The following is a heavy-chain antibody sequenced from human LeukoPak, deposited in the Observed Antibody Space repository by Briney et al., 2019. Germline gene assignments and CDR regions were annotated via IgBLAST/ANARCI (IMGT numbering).Heavy chain of an antibody. Sequence: GGSLRLSCAASGFTFSSYAMSWVRQAPGKGLEWVSAISGSGGSTYYADSVKGRFTISRDNTKNTLYLQMNSLRADDTAVYYCAKDRIPGLAYYFDYWGQGTLVTVSS. CDR2: ISGSGGST. CDR3: AKDRIPGLAYYFDY. J-gene: IGHJ4*02. V-gene: IGHV3-23*01. CDR1: GFTFSSYA. D-gene: IGHD2-15*01.